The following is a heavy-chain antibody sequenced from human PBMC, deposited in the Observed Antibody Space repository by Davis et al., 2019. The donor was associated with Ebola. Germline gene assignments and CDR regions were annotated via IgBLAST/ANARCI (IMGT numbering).Heavy chain of an antibody. CDR3: AKDHSMVKFYYYYGMDV. CDR2: IYSGGST. J-gene: IGHJ6*04. CDR1: GFAFSSYS. V-gene: IGHV3-66*01. D-gene: IGHD5-18*01. Sequence: GGSLRLSCAASGFAFSSYSMNWVRQTPGKGLEWVSLIYSGGSTYYADSVKGRFTLSRDNSKNTLYLQMNSLRAEDTAVYYCAKDHSMVKFYYYYGMDVWGKGTTVTVSS.